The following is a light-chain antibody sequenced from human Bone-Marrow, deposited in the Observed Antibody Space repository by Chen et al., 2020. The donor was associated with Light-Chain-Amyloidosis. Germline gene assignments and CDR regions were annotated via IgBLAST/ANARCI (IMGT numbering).Light chain of an antibody. CDR2: EVT. J-gene: IGLJ1*01. CDR1: SSDVSGDNH. V-gene: IGLV2-14*01. CDR3: SSYTITNTLV. Sequence: QSALTQPDSESGSPGQSIPFSCTGTSSDVSGDNHVSWYQQHPDKAPTLMIYEVTNRPSWVPDRFSGSKSDNTASLTISGLQTEDEADYFCSSYTITNTLVFGSGTRVTVL.